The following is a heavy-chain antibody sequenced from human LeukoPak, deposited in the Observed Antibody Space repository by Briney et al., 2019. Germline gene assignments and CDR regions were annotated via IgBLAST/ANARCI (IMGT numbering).Heavy chain of an antibody. CDR1: GYTFTGYY. V-gene: IGHV1-2*02. Sequence: GASVKVSCKASGYTFTGYYMHWVRQAPGQGLEWMGWINPNSGGTNYAQKFQGRVTMTRDTSISTAYMELSRLRSDDTAVYFCARDDCSGGSCYLAYWGQGTLVTVTS. CDR3: ARDDCSGGSCYLAY. CDR2: INPNSGGT. D-gene: IGHD2-15*01. J-gene: IGHJ4*02.